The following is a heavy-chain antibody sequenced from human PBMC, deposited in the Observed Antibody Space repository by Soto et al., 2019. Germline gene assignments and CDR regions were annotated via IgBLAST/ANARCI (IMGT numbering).Heavy chain of an antibody. Sequence: QVQLVQSGAEVKKPGSSVKVSCKASGGTFSSYAISWVRQAPGQGLEWMGGIIPIFGTENYAQKFQGRVMIPADESTRTAYMELSSMRSEDTAVYYCARDGSEAVAGTGKFDPWGQGTLVTVSS. J-gene: IGHJ5*02. V-gene: IGHV1-69*01. D-gene: IGHD6-19*01. CDR3: ARDGSEAVAGTGKFDP. CDR1: GGTFSSYA. CDR2: IIPIFGTE.